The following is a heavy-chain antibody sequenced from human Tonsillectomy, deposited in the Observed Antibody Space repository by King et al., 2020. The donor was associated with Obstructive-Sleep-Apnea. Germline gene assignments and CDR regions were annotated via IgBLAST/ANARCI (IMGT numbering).Heavy chain of an antibody. J-gene: IGHJ4*02. D-gene: IGHD3-16*01. CDR2: ISYDGSNK. CDR1: GFTFSSYA. Sequence: VQLVESGGGVVQPGRSLRLSCAASGFTFSSYAMHWVRQAPGKGLEWVAVISYDGSNKYYADSVKGRFTISRDSSKNTLYLQMNSLRAEDTAVYYCARDWLYDYDYWGQGTLVTVSS. V-gene: IGHV3-30*04. CDR3: ARDWLYDYDY.